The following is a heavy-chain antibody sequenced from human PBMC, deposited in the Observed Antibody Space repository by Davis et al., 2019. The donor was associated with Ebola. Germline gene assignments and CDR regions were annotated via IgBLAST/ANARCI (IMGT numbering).Heavy chain of an antibody. J-gene: IGHJ6*02. V-gene: IGHV5-10-1*01. Sequence: GGSLRLSCKGSGYSFTSYWIGWVRQMPGKGLEWMGRIDPSDSYTNYSPSFQGHVTISADKSISTAYLQWSSLKASDTAMYYCASHSYYYYGMDVWGQGTTVTVSS. CDR3: ASHSYYYYGMDV. CDR1: GYSFTSYW. CDR2: IDPSDSYT.